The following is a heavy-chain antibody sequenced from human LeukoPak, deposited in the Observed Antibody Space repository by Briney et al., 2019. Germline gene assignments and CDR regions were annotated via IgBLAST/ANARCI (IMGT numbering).Heavy chain of an antibody. CDR2: IWYDGSNK. CDR3: ARGFRRGHFDY. Sequence: GGSLRLSCAASGFTFSSYGMHWVRRAPGKGLEWVAVIWYDGSNKYYADSVKGRFTISRDNSKNTLYLQMNSLRAEDTAVYYCARGFRRGHFDYWGQGTLVTVSS. V-gene: IGHV3-33*01. D-gene: IGHD3-3*01. CDR1: GFTFSSYG. J-gene: IGHJ4*02.